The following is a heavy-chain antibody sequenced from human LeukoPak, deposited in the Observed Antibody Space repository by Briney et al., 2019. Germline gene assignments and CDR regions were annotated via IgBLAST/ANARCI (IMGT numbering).Heavy chain of an antibody. D-gene: IGHD2-15*01. V-gene: IGHV3-48*03. CDR2: VSSSGGAV. CDR3: AREGYCSGGSCYSYYYYMDV. CDR1: GFTFSYYE. Sequence: GGSLRLSCAASGFTFSYYEMNWVRQAPGKGLEWVSYVSSSGGAVTYADSVKGRFTISRDNAKNSLYLQMNSLRAEDTALYYCAREGYCSGGSCYSYYYYMDVWGKGTTVTVSS. J-gene: IGHJ6*03.